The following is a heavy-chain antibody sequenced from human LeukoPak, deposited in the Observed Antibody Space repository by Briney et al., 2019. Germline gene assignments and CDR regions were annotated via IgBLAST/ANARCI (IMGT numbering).Heavy chain of an antibody. V-gene: IGHV1-69*05. J-gene: IGHJ6*03. CDR1: GGTFSSYA. CDR2: IIPIFGTA. Sequence: GASVKVSCKASGGTFSSYAISWVRQAPGQGLEWMGGIIPIFGTANYAQKFQGRVTITTDESTSTAYMELSGLRSEDTAVYYCARAQDSSGWAYYYYYMDVWGKGTTVTVSS. D-gene: IGHD6-25*01. CDR3: ARAQDSSGWAYYYYYMDV.